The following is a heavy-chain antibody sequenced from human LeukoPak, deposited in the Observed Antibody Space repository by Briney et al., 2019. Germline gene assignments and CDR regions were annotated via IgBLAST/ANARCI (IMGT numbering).Heavy chain of an antibody. Sequence: SLRLSCAASGFTFSSYAMHWVRQAPGKGLEWVAVISYDGSNKYYADSVKGRFTISRDDAKNSLYLQMNSLRAGDTAVYYCASCSGGSCYYDYWGQGTLVTVSS. CDR1: GFTFSSYA. CDR3: ASCSGGSCYYDY. CDR2: ISYDGSNK. D-gene: IGHD2-15*01. J-gene: IGHJ4*02. V-gene: IGHV3-30-3*01.